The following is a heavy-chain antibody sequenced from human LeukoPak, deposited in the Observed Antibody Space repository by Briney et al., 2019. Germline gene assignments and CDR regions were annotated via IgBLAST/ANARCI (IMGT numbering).Heavy chain of an antibody. Sequence: ASVKVSCKAFGYTFTSYDINWVRQATGQGLEWMGWMNPNSGNTGYAQKFQGRVTMTRNTSISTAYMELSSLRSEDTAVYYCARGLIETQGLVIKSVLLWFGELSPWGQGTLVTVSS. CDR3: ARGLIETQGLVIKSVLLWFGELSP. CDR2: MNPNSGNT. J-gene: IGHJ5*02. D-gene: IGHD3-10*01. CDR1: GYTFTSYD. V-gene: IGHV1-8*01.